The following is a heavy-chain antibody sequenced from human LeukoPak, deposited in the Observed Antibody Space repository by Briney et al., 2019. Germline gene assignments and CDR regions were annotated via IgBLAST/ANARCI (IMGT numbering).Heavy chain of an antibody. J-gene: IGHJ4*02. CDR2: INPNSGGT. Sequence: ASVKVSCKASGYTFTGYYMHWVRQAPGQGLEWMGWINPNSGGTNYAQKFQGRVTMTRDTSISTAYMELSRLRSDDTAVYYCATTSGYSGYDLDYWGQGTLVTVSS. D-gene: IGHD5-12*01. CDR1: GYTFTGYY. CDR3: ATTSGYSGYDLDY. V-gene: IGHV1-2*02.